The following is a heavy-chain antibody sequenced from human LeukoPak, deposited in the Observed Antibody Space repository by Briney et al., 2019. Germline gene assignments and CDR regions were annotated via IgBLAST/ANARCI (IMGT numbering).Heavy chain of an antibody. CDR3: ARSSGWYQGNSDY. J-gene: IGHJ4*02. CDR1: GGTFSSYA. V-gene: IGHV1-69*05. Sequence: SVKVSCKASGGTFSSYAISWVRQAPGQGLEWMGGIIPIFGTANYAQKFQGRVTITTDESTSTAYMELSSLRSEDTAVYYCARSSGWYQGNSDYWGQGTLVTVSS. CDR2: IIPIFGTA. D-gene: IGHD6-19*01.